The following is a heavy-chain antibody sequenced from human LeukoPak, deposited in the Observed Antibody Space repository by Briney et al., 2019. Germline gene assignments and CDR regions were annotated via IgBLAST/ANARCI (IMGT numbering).Heavy chain of an antibody. CDR1: GFSLSRNA. V-gene: IGHV3-23*01. CDR3: AKEEVPNDY. D-gene: IGHD2-2*01. J-gene: IGHJ4*02. CDR2: ISLNGDST. Sequence: GGSLGLSCAVSGFSLSRNAMCWVRQAPGKGLEWVSAISLNGDSTYYADSVQGRFTISRDTSKNTLFLQMDTLRVEDTATYYCAKEEVPNDYWGQGTLVTVSS.